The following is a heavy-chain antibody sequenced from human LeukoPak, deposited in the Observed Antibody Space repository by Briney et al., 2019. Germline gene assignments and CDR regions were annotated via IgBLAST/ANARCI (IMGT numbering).Heavy chain of an antibody. CDR2: IYYSGST. D-gene: IGHD3-10*01. Sequence: PSETLSLTCTVSGGSISSYYWSWIRLPPGKGLEWIGYIYYSGSTNYNPSLKSRVTISVDTSKNQFSLKLSSVTAADTAVYYCARDKESITMVRGVIVRGYYFDYWGQGTLVTVSS. CDR1: GGSISSYY. J-gene: IGHJ4*02. CDR3: ARDKESITMVRGVIVRGYYFDY. V-gene: IGHV4-59*01.